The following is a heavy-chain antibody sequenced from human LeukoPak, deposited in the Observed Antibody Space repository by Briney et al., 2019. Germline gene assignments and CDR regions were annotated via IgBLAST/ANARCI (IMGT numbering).Heavy chain of an antibody. CDR2: IKSDGSTR. CDR3: GREGIECSRDSCYLAALDI. V-gene: IGHV3-74*01. CDR1: GFTFSSNW. J-gene: IGHJ3*02. Sequence: GGSLRPSRAASGFTFSSNWTHCVRQDPLKRLLWVSRIKSDGSTRAYVDSVKGRFTISRDNAKNTLYLQMSSPRAEDTAVCFCGREGIECSRDSCYLAALDIWGQGTVVTVSS. D-gene: IGHD2-2*01.